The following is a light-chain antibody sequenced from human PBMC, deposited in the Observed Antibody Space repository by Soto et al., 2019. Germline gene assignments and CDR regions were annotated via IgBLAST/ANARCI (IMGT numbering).Light chain of an antibody. CDR1: QGINSY. Sequence: IQFSHSPSFLSSAVVDIFTMTCLASQGINSYLAWYQQKPGKAPKLLIYAASTLQSGVPSRFSGSGSGTEFTLTISSLQAEDFATYYCQQVKSYPWTFGQGTKVDIK. CDR2: AAS. V-gene: IGKV1-9*01. J-gene: IGKJ1*01. CDR3: QQVKSYPWT.